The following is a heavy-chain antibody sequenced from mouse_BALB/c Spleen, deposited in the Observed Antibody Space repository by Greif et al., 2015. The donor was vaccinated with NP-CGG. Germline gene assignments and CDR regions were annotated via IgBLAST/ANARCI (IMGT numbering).Heavy chain of an antibody. CDR1: GFTFSSYA. CDR3: ARGNGNRFAY. V-gene: IGHV5-6-5*01. CDR2: ISSGGST. D-gene: IGHD2-1*01. Sequence: EVKVVESGGGLVKPGGSLKLSCAASGFTFSSYAMSWVRQTPEKRLEWVASISSGGSTYYPDSVKGRFTISRDNARNILYLQMSSLRSEDTAMYYCARGNGNRFAYWGQGTLATVSA. J-gene: IGHJ3*01.